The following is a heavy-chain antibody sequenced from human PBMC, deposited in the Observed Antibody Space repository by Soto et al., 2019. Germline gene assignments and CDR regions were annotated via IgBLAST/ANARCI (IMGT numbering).Heavy chain of an antibody. CDR2: IHYTGST. D-gene: IGHD3-3*01. J-gene: IGHJ6*02. CDR1: GGSISSSSFY. CDR3: ARHFWAAYYYGMDV. Sequence: PSETLSLTCTVSGGSISSSSFYWGWIRQSPEKGLEWLGSIHYTGSTYYNPSLKSRVTISVDTSKNQFSLKLSSVTAADTAVYYCARHFWAAYYYGMDVWGQGTTVTVSS. V-gene: IGHV4-39*01.